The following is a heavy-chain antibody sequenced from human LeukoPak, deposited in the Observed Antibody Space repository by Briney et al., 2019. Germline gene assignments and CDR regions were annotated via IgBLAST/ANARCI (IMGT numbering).Heavy chain of an antibody. Sequence: SETLSLTCTVSGGSISSYYWSWIRQPPGKGLEWIGYIYYSGSTNYNPSLKSRVTISVDTSKNQFSLKLSSVTAADAAVYYCARFRLYYFDYWGQGTLVTVSS. CDR2: IYYSGST. J-gene: IGHJ4*02. CDR3: ARFRLYYFDY. CDR1: GGSISSYY. V-gene: IGHV4-59*01.